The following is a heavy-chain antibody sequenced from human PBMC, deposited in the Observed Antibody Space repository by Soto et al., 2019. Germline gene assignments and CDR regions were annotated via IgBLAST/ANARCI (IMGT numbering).Heavy chain of an antibody. J-gene: IGHJ5*02. CDR3: ARQPTTGDTDLWFDP. D-gene: IGHD2-21*01. Sequence: QLQLLESGPGLVKASETLSLTCNVSGGSISTSRSYWAWIRQPPGKGLEWLANIFYSGSTYYNPSLARRVTVSVDTSKNEFSLKWRSVTAADTAVYYCARQPTTGDTDLWFDPWGQGTLVTVSS. CDR2: IFYSGST. V-gene: IGHV4-39*01. CDR1: GGSISTSRSY.